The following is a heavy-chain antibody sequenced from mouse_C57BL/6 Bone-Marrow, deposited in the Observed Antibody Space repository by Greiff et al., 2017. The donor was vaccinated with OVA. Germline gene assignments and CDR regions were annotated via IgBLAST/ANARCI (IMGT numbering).Heavy chain of an antibody. CDR3: ARLGSDDWYFDV. V-gene: IGHV1-63*01. CDR2: IYPGGGYT. J-gene: IGHJ1*03. Sequence: QVHVKQSGAELVRPGTSVKMSCKASGYTFTNYWIGWAKQRPGHGLEWIGDIYPGGGYTNYNEKFKGKATLTADKSSSTAYMQFSSLTSEDSAIYSCARLGSDDWYFDVWGTGTTVTVSS. CDR1: GYTFTNYW. D-gene: IGHD3-1*01.